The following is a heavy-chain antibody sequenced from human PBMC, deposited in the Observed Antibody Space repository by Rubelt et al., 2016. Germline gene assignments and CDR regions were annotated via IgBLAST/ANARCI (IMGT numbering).Heavy chain of an antibody. CDR2: ISIDTIST. V-gene: IGHV3-23*01. Sequence: GGLVERGSLRVSCAASGFTFSRHAMSWVRQAPGRGLEWVASISIDTISTYYADSVRGRFTISRDNSKNTLYLQMNNLSADDTAIYYCARGAGSSWFDYWGQGTLVTVSS. CDR3: ARGAGSSWFDY. CDR1: GFTFSRHA. J-gene: IGHJ5*01. D-gene: IGHD6-13*01.